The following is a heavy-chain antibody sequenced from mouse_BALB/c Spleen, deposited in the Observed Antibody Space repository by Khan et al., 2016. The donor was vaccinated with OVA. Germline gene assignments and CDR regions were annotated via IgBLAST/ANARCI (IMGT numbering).Heavy chain of an antibody. CDR2: INYSGNT. CDR3: TRKDYYDYDPFPY. J-gene: IGHJ3*01. V-gene: IGHV3-2*02. Sequence: EVQLQESGPGLVKPSQSLSLTCTVTGYSITSEYAWNWIRQFPGNKLEWMGYINYSGNTRYNPSLKSRISITRDTSKNQFFLQLNSVTTEDTATYYGTRKDYYDYDPFPYWGQGTLVTVSA. D-gene: IGHD2-4*01. CDR1: GYSITSEYA.